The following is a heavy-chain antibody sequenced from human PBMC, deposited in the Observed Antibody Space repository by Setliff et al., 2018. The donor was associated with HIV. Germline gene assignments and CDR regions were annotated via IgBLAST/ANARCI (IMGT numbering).Heavy chain of an antibody. V-gene: IGHV1-8*01. CDR3: ARPLTTSYYFWGDAFAI. J-gene: IGHJ3*02. Sequence: ASVKVSCKASGYTFTSYDINWVRQATGQGLEWMGWMNPNSGNTGYAQKFQGRVTMTRNTSISTAYMELSSLRSEDTAVYYCARPLTTSYYFWGDAFAIWGQGTMVTVSS. CDR2: MNPNSGNT. D-gene: IGHD3-10*02. CDR1: GYTFTSYD.